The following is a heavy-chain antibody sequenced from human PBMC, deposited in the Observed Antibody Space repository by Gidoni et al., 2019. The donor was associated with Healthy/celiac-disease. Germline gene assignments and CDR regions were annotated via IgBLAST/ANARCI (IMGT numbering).Heavy chain of an antibody. CDR1: GGSISSSSYY. V-gene: IGHV4-39*01. CDR2: IYYSGST. CDR3: ARIPPDEGRYFPTRD. D-gene: IGHD3-9*01. Sequence: QLQLQESGPGLVKPSETLSLTCTVSGGSISSSSYYWGWIRQPPGKGLEWIGSIYYSGSTYYNPSLKSRVTISVDTSKNQFSLKLSSVTAADTAVYYCARIPPDEGRYFPTRDWGQGTLVTVSS. J-gene: IGHJ4*02.